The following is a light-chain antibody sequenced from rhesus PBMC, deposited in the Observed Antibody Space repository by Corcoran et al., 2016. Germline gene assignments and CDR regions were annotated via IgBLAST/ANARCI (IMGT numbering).Light chain of an antibody. CDR3: LQDSSDTYS. CDR1: QGISTY. CDR2: AAT. V-gene: IGKV1-43*02. J-gene: IGKJ2*01. Sequence: DIQMTQSPSSLSASAGDRVTITCRASQGISTYLNWYQQKPGEAPKRLIYAATNLQSGVPSRFSGNGSGTDFALTISSLQPEVFATYCWLQDSSDTYSFGEGTKVEIK.